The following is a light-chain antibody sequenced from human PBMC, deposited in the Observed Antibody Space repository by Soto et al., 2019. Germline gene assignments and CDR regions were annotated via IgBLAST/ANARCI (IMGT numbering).Light chain of an antibody. CDR3: QQYYSTPRT. J-gene: IGKJ1*01. Sequence: DIVMTQSPDSLAVSLGERATINCKSSQSVLYSANNKNCLAWYQQKPGQPPKLLLYWASTRESGVPDRFSGSGSGTDFTLTISSLQAEDVAVYYCQQYYSTPRTFGQGTKVGIK. V-gene: IGKV4-1*01. CDR1: QSVLYSANNKNC. CDR2: WAS.